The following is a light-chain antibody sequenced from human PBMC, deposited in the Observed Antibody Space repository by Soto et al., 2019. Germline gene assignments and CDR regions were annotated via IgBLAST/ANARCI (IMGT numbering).Light chain of an antibody. CDR3: QQYHNLPLT. CDR2: KAS. Sequence: DIQMTQPPSTLSASLGVRVTITCRASQTISSWLAWYQQRPGKAPKLLIYKASSLESGVPSRFSGSGSGTEFTLVITSLLPEDIATYYCQQYHNLPLTFGQGTRLEIK. J-gene: IGKJ5*01. CDR1: QTISSW. V-gene: IGKV1-5*03.